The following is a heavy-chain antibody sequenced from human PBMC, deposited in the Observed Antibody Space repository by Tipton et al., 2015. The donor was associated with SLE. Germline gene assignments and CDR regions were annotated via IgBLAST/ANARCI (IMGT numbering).Heavy chain of an antibody. Sequence: SLRLFCAASGFTFSSYAMSWVRQAPGKGLEWVSAISGSGGSTYYADSVKGRFTISRDNSKNTLYLQMNSLRAEDTAVYYCAKAGDIVVVPAAIRGYYFDYWGQGTLVTVSS. CDR3: AKAGDIVVVPAAIRGYYFDY. CDR1: GFTFSSYA. D-gene: IGHD2-2*02. CDR2: ISGSGGST. J-gene: IGHJ4*02. V-gene: IGHV3-23*01.